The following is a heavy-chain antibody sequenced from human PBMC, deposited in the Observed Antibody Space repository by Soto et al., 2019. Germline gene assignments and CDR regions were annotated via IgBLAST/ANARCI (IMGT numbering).Heavy chain of an antibody. CDR1: GFTLSGYA. CDR2: ISSTGVGT. Sequence: EVQLAESGGGLAQPGGSLSFSCAASGFTLSGYAMDWVRQAPGKGLEYVSGISSTGVGTYYANSVQGRFTISRDNSKDTVYRQMGSLSPKDMAVYYFARRARPDFYYMDVWGKGTTVTVS. D-gene: IGHD6-6*01. V-gene: IGHV3-64*01. CDR3: ARRARPDFYYMDV. J-gene: IGHJ6*03.